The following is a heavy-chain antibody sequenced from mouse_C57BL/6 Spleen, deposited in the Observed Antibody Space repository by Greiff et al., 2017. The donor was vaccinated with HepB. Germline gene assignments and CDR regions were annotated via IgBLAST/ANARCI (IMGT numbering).Heavy chain of an antibody. CDR2: ISYSGST. CDR3: AREIYYDYDGGIFDY. CDR1: GYSITSGYN. J-gene: IGHJ2*01. V-gene: IGHV3-1*01. Sequence: EVQLVESGPGMVKPSQSLSLTCTVTGYSITSGYNWHWIRHFPGNKLEWMGYISYSGSTNYNPSLKSRISITHDTSKNHFFLKLNSVTTEDTATYYCAREIYYDYDGGIFDYWGQGTTLTVSS. D-gene: IGHD2-4*01.